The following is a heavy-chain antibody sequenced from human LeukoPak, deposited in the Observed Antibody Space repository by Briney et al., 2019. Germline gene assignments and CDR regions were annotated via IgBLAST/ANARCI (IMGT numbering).Heavy chain of an antibody. CDR2: IYTSGST. V-gene: IGHV4-4*07. CDR3: ARDTTGTTSFYNWFDP. D-gene: IGHD1-7*01. Sequence: SETLSLTCTVSGGSISSYYWSWIRQPAGKGLEWIGRIYTSGSTNYNPSLQSPVTISVDTSKNQFSLKLSSVTAADTAVYYCARDTTGTTSFYNWFDPWGQGTLVTVSS. CDR1: GGSISSYY. J-gene: IGHJ5*02.